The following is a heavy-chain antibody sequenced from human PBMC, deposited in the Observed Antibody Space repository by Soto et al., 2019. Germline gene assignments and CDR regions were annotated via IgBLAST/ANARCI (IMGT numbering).Heavy chain of an antibody. CDR2: IWYDGSNK. V-gene: IGHV3-33*01. Sequence: GGSLRLSCAASGFTFSSYGMHWVRQAPGKGLERVAVIWYDGSNKYYADSVKGRFTISRDNSKNTLYLQMNSLRAEDTAVYYCARDRYYDFWGGYYYYYYGMDVWGQGTTVTVSS. CDR1: GFTFSSYG. CDR3: ARDRYYDFWGGYYYYYYGMDV. D-gene: IGHD3-3*01. J-gene: IGHJ6*02.